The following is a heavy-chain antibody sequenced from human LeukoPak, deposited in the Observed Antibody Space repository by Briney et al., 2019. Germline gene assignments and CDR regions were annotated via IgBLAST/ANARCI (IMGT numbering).Heavy chain of an antibody. CDR2: INSDGSST. CDR3: VRDRGNSAGYDY. Sequence: PGGSLRLSCAASGFTFSSYWMHWVRQGPGKGLVWVSRINSDGSSTSYADSVKGRFTISRDNAKNTLYLQMYSLRAEDTAVYYCVRDRGNSAGYDYWGQGTLVTVSS. CDR1: GFTFSSYW. D-gene: IGHD5-18*01. J-gene: IGHJ4*02. V-gene: IGHV3-74*01.